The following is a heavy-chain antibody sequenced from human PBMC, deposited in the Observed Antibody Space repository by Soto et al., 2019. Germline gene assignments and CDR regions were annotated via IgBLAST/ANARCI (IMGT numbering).Heavy chain of an antibody. D-gene: IGHD4-4*01. J-gene: IGHJ4*03. CDR1: GYTFTSYG. CDR3: ARDLGDYSSTVGYFDY. CDR2: ISAYNGNT. V-gene: IGHV1-18*01. Sequence: ASVKVSCKASGYTFTSYGISWVRQAPGQGLEWMGWISAYNGNTNYAQKLQGRVTMTTDTSTSTAYMELKNLRSDDTAVYYRARDLGDYSSTVGYFDYRGRGTRGTVAS.